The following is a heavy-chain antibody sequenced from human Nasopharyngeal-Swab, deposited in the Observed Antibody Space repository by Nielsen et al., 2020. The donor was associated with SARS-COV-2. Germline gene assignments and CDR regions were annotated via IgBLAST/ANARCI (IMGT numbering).Heavy chain of an antibody. CDR1: GYTFSSYW. CDR2: INIDGSVR. D-gene: IGHD4-23*01. CDR3: TRDIGGKYGY. Sequence: GESLKISCTASGYTFSSYWMHWVRQVPGKGLVWVSRINIDGSVRDYADSVKGRFTISRGNARNTLYLQMNSLRGDDTAVYYCTRDIGGKYGYWGQGNLVTVSS. V-gene: IGHV3-74*01. J-gene: IGHJ4*02.